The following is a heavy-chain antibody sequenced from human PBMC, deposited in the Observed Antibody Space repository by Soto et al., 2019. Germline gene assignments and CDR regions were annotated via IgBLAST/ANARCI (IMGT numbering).Heavy chain of an antibody. Sequence: SVKVSCKASGGTFSSYAISWVRQAPGQGLEWMGGIIPIFGTANYAQKFQGRVTITADESTSTAYMELSSLRSEDTAVYYCARSRLYYYGSGSYGPWGQGTLVTSPQ. J-gene: IGHJ5*02. V-gene: IGHV1-69*13. CDR1: GGTFSSYA. CDR3: ARSRLYYYGSGSYGP. CDR2: IIPIFGTA. D-gene: IGHD3-10*01.